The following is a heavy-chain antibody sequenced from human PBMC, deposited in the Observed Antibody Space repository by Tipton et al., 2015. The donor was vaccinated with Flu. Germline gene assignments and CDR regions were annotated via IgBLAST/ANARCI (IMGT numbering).Heavy chain of an antibody. D-gene: IGHD1-26*01. Sequence: TLSLTCSVSGDSIGSQYFWGWIRQPPGKGLEWIGNVHRTGSPYYNPSLRSRVTIAVDGPKNQFSLNLTSVTAADTAVYYCALGVGPTLYYFDYWDQGILVTVSS. V-gene: IGHV4-38-2*01. CDR1: GDSIGSQYF. J-gene: IGHJ4*02. CDR2: VHRTGSP. CDR3: ALGVGPTLYYFDY.